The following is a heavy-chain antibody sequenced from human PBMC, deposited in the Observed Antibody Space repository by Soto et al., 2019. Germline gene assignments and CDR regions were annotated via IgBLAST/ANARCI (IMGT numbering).Heavy chain of an antibody. CDR3: GGRGRGLCPGSWLDL. D-gene: IGHD3-10*02. CDR2: VYPDDSDT. V-gene: IGHV5-51*01. Sequence: ESLKISCKASGYSFNIYCIGWVRQLPGKGLKWMGVVYPDDSDTIYSPSFQGQFTISVDNSISTAYLQWSSLQATDTAMYYFGGRGRGLCPGSWLDLWDQGTMVTVAS. CDR1: GYSFNIYC. J-gene: IGHJ5*01.